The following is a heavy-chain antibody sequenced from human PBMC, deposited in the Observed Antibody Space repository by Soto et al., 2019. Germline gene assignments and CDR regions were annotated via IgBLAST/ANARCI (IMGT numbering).Heavy chain of an antibody. CDR2: VSGGGGST. V-gene: IGHV3-23*01. CDR1: GFSFAGYA. D-gene: IGHD2-21*01. J-gene: IGHJ4*02. CDR3: AKTETFNGYYGAFDS. Sequence: VQMSESGGRRAQPGESLTVSCAASGFSFAGYAVTWVRQAPGKGLEWVAAVSGGGGSTYYADSVKGRFTISRDNSMNTVHLQMNSLTAGDAAVYFCAKTETFNGYYGAFDSWGRGTRVTVSS.